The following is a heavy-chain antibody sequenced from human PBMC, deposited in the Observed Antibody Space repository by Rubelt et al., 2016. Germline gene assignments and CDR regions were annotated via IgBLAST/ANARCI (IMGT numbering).Heavy chain of an antibody. V-gene: IGHV3-15*01. CDR2: IKTKTDGGTT. J-gene: IGHJ4*02. D-gene: IGHD1-26*01. CDR1: GFTFSNAW. Sequence: EVQLLESGGGLIQPGGSLRLSCGASGFTFSNAWMSWVRQAPGKGLEWLGRIKTKTDGGTTDYAATVKGRFTISRDDSNNTVYRQRNSRKTEDTALFYCLTDDMVGAPLAYWGQGTLVTVSS. CDR3: LTDDMVGAPLAY.